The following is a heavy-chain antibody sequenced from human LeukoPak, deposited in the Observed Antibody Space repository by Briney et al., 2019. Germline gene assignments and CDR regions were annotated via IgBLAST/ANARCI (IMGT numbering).Heavy chain of an antibody. CDR3: ARVASSVMDY. V-gene: IGHV4-59*01. CDR2: IHYSGST. Sequence: SETLSLTCTVSGVSISPFYWSWIRQPPGEGLEWIGYIHYSGSTNYNPSLTSRVTISLDTSKNQFSLKMNSVTTADTAVYYCARVASSVMDYWGQGTLVTVSS. D-gene: IGHD2-8*01. J-gene: IGHJ4*02. CDR1: GVSISPFY.